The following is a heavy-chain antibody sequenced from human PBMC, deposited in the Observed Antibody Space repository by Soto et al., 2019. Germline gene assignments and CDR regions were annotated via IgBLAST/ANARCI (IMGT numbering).Heavy chain of an antibody. CDR3: AREIPATYYDILTGYSALDY. V-gene: IGHV3-33*01. Sequence: QVQLVESGGGVVQPGRSLRLSCAASGFTFSSYGMHWVRQAPGKGLEWVAVIWYDGSNKYYADSVKGRFTISRDNSKNTLYLQMNSLRAEDTAVYYCAREIPATYYDILTGYSALDYWGQGTLVTV. D-gene: IGHD3-9*01. CDR1: GFTFSSYG. J-gene: IGHJ4*02. CDR2: IWYDGSNK.